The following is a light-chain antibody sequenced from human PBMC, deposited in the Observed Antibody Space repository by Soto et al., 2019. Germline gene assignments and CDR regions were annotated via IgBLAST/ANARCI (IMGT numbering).Light chain of an antibody. CDR1: SSDVGGYNY. CDR3: SSYTSSSTLVV. J-gene: IGLJ2*01. Sequence: QSALTQPASVSGSPGQSITISCTGTSSDVGGYNYVSWYQQHPGKAPKLMIYDVSNRPSGVSXCFSGSKSGNTSSLTISGXXXEDEAXXXXSSYTSSSTLVVFGGGTKLTVL. V-gene: IGLV2-14*01. CDR2: DVS.